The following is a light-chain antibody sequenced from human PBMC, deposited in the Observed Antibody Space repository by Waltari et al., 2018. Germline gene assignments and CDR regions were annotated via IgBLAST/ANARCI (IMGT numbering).Light chain of an antibody. CDR3: QQYYSFPYT. CDR2: AAS. V-gene: IGKV1D-8*01. CDR1: QGISSY. J-gene: IGKJ2*01. Sequence: VLWMTQSPSLLSASTVDRVTISCRISQGISSYLAWYQQNPGKAPELLIYAASTLQSGVPSRFSGSGSGTDFTLTISCLQSEDFATYYCQQYYSFPYTFGQGTKLEIK.